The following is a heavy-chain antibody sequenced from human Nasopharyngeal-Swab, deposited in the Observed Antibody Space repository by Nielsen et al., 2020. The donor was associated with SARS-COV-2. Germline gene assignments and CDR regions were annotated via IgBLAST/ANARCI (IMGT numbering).Heavy chain of an antibody. D-gene: IGHD5-18*01. CDR2: ISSSSSTI. CDR3: ARRDTAMVLTDY. Sequence: WIRQPPGKGLEWVSYISSSSSTIYYADSVKGRFTISRDNAENSPYLQMNSLRDEDTAVYYCARRDTAMVLTDYWGQGTLVTVSS. J-gene: IGHJ4*02. V-gene: IGHV3-48*02.